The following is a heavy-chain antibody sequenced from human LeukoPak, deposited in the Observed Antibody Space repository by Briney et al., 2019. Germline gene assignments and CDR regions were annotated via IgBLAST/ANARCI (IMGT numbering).Heavy chain of an antibody. Sequence: GSLRLSCAASGLTFSNYAMSWVRQAPGKGLEWVSGISGNTKNTYYADSVKGRFTVSRDNSKNTLYLQMASLRGEDTAVYYCARAPREGFSGSYHDYWGQGTLVTVSS. D-gene: IGHD1-26*01. CDR3: ARAPREGFSGSYHDY. CDR1: GLTFSNYA. V-gene: IGHV3-23*01. J-gene: IGHJ4*02. CDR2: ISGNTKNT.